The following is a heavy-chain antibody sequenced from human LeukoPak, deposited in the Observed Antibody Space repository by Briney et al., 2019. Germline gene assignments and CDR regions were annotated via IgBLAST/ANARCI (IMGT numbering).Heavy chain of an antibody. J-gene: IGHJ4*02. CDR1: GFTFSDSA. D-gene: IGHD5-24*01. V-gene: IGHV3-73*01. CDR2: IRSRANSYTT. CDR3: TTTRRDGYIGGDY. Sequence: GGSLKLSCAASGFTFSDSAIHWVRQASGKGLEWVGRIRSRANSYTTAYAASVEGRFTISRDDSKNTAYLQMNSLKTEDTAVYYCTTTRRDGYIGGDYWGLGTLVSVSS.